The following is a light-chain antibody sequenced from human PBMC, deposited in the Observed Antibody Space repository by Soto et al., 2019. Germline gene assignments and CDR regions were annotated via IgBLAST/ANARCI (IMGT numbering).Light chain of an antibody. CDR1: QGISNY. Sequence: DIQMTQSPSSLSASVGDRVTITCRASQGISNYLAWYQQKPGKVPELLIYAASTLQSGVPSRFSGSGSGTEFSLTISGLQPEDLATYYCHKYNHAPTFGGGTKVEIK. CDR2: AAS. CDR3: HKYNHAPT. J-gene: IGKJ4*01. V-gene: IGKV1-27*01.